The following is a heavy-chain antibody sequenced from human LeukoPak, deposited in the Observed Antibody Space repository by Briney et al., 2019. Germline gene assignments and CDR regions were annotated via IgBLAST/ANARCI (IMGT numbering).Heavy chain of an antibody. CDR2: TNPNSGVT. CDR3: ARGAVGYSGYDNWFDP. J-gene: IGHJ5*02. V-gene: IGHV1-2*02. CDR1: GYSFTSYY. D-gene: IGHD5-12*01. Sequence: ASVKVSCKASGYSFTSYYIHWVRQAPGQGLEWMGWTNPNSGVTKYEQKFQGRVIMTRDTSTSTAYMELSSLRSDDTAVYYCARGAVGYSGYDNWFDPWGQGTLVTVSS.